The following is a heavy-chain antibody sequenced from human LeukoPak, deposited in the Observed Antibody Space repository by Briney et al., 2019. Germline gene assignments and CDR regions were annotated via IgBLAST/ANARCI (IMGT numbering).Heavy chain of an antibody. CDR1: GYTFTDYY. D-gene: IGHD2-21*02. CDR3: ARDVETGS. Sequence: ASVKVSCKASGYTFTDYYIYWVRQAPGQGLECMGWINPKGGASTYVQKFHGRVTLTRDTSISTAYMELRTLRCNDTSIYYCARDVETGSWGQGTLVTVSS. V-gene: IGHV1-2*02. CDR2: INPKGGAS. J-gene: IGHJ5*02.